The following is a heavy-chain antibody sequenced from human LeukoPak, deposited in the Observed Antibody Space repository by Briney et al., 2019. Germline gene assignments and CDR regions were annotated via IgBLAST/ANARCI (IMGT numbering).Heavy chain of an antibody. CDR3: ARGLYYYDSSGYYSDLPYYYYYYMDV. J-gene: IGHJ6*03. V-gene: IGHV1-46*01. CDR1: GYTFTGYY. Sequence: ASVKVSCKASGYTFTGYYMHWVRQAPGQGLEWMGIINPSGGSTSYAQKFQGRVTMTRDTSTSAAYMELSSLRSEDTAVYYCARGLYYYDSSGYYSDLPYYYYYYMDVWGKGTTVTISS. D-gene: IGHD3-22*01. CDR2: INPSGGST.